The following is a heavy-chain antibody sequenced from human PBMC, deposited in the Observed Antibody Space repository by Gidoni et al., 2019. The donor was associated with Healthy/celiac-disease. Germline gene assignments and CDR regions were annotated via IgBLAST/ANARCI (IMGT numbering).Heavy chain of an antibody. CDR2: IYHSGST. CDR1: GYSISSGYY. Sequence: QVQLQESGPGLVKLSETLSLTCAVSGYSISSGYYWGWIRQPPGKGLEWIGSIYHSGSTYYNPSLKSRVTISVDTSKNQFSLKLSSVTAADTAVYYCARDLQDLYYYDSSGYYYWGQGTLVTVSS. J-gene: IGHJ4*02. V-gene: IGHV4-38-2*02. D-gene: IGHD3-22*01. CDR3: ARDLQDLYYYDSSGYYY.